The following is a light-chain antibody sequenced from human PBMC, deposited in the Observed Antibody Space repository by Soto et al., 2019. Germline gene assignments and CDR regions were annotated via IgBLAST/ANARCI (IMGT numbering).Light chain of an antibody. J-gene: IGKJ1*01. CDR2: DAS. CDR1: QNINKW. V-gene: IGKV1-5*01. CDR3: QQYDSYWT. Sequence: DIQMTQSPSTLSASVGDRVIITCRASQNINKWLAWYQQKPGKAPKVLIYDASSLESGVPSRFSGSGSGTEFTLSISSQQPDDSATYYCQQYDSYWTFCQGTKVDIK.